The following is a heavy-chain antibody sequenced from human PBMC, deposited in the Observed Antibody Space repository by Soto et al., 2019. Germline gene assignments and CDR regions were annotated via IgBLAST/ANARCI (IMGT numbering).Heavy chain of an antibody. Sequence: EVQLLESGGGLVQPGGSLRLSCAASGFIFSSYAMSWVRQAPGKGLEWVSVISGSGSISGTGSSTYYADSVKGRFTISRDNSKNTLYLEMNSLRAEDTAVYYCAKVLRYSDWLWPFDDWGQGTLVTVSS. CDR2: ISGSGSISGTGSST. CDR3: AKVLRYSDWLWPFDD. V-gene: IGHV3-23*01. CDR1: GFIFSSYA. D-gene: IGHD3-9*01. J-gene: IGHJ4*02.